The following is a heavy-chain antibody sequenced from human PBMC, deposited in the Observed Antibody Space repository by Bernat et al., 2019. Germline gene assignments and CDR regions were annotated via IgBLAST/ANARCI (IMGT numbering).Heavy chain of an antibody. V-gene: IGHV3-66*01. J-gene: IGHJ4*02. CDR3: ARETAYYYDSSGYYITDY. D-gene: IGHD3-22*01. CDR2: IYSGGST. CDR1: GFTVSSNY. Sequence: EVQLVESGGGLVQPGGSLRLSCAASGFTVSSNYMSWVRQAPGKGLEWVSVIYSGGSTYYADSVKGRFTISRDNSKNTLYLQMNSLRAEDTAVYYCARETAYYYDSSGYYITDYWGQGTLVTVSS.